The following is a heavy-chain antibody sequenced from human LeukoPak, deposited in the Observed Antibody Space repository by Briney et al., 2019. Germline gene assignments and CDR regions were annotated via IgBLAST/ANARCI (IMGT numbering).Heavy chain of an antibody. CDR2: IYYSGSA. CDR3: ARGLYGSKGIFDS. CDR1: GGSINYYY. Sequence: SETLSLTCTVSGGSINYYYWSWIRQPPGKGLESIGYIYYSGSANYNPSLKSRVTMSVDTSKNQFSLKLNSVTAADTAVYYCARGLYGSKGIFDSWGQGTLVNVSS. V-gene: IGHV4-59*01. J-gene: IGHJ4*02. D-gene: IGHD3-10*01.